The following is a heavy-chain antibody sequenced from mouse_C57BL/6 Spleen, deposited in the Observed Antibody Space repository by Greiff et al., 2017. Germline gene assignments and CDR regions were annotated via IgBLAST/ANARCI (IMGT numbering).Heavy chain of an antibody. CDR2: INPSSGYT. CDR1: GYTFTSYW. J-gene: IGHJ4*01. D-gene: IGHD2-4*01. CDR3: AREGDYEDYYAMDY. V-gene: IGHV1-7*01. Sequence: LQLQQSGAELAKPGASVKLSCKASGYTFTSYWMHWVKQKPGQGLEWIEYINPSSGYTKYNHEFKDTATVTADKSSSTAYMQLSSLTYEDSAVYYCAREGDYEDYYAMDYWGQGTSVTVSS.